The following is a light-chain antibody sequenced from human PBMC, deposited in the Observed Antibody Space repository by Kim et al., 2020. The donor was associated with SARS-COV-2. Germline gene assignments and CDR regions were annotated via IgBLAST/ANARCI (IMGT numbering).Light chain of an antibody. J-gene: IGLJ1*01. CDR2: QDS. Sequence: PGQTASITCSGDKLGDKYACWYQQKPCQSPVLVIDQDSKRPSGIPERFSGSNSGNTATLTISGTQAMDEADYYCQAWDSSTNYVFGTGTKVTVL. CDR3: QAWDSSTNYV. V-gene: IGLV3-1*01. CDR1: KLGDKY.